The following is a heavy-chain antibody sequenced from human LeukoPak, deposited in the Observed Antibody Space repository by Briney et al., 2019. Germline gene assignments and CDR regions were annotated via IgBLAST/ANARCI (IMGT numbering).Heavy chain of an antibody. Sequence: GGSLRLSCAASGFTFSSYGMHWVRQAPGKGLEWVAVIWYDGSNKYYADSVKGRFTISRDNSKNTLYLQMNSLRVEDTAVYYCAKSRTDWWFDYWGQGTLVTVSS. J-gene: IGHJ4*02. CDR2: IWYDGSNK. CDR3: AKSRTDWWFDY. CDR1: GFTFSSYG. V-gene: IGHV3-33*06. D-gene: IGHD2-15*01.